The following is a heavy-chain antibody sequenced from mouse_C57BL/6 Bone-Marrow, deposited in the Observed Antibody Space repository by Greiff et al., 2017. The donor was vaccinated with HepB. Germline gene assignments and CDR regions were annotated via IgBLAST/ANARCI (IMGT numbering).Heavy chain of an antibody. CDR3: TRAAWYFDV. CDR2: ISSGGDYI. CDR1: GFTFSSYA. J-gene: IGHJ1*03. V-gene: IGHV5-9-1*02. Sequence: EVHLVESGEGLVKPGGSLKLSCAASGFTFSSYAMSWVRQTPEKRLEWVAFISSGGDYIYYADTVKGRFTISRDNARNTLYLQMSSLKSEDTAMYYCTRAAWYFDVWGTGTTVTVSS.